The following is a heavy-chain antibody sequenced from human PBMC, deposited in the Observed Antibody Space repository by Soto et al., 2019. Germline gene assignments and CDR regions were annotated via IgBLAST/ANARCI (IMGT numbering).Heavy chain of an antibody. J-gene: IGHJ6*02. CDR2: IIPILGIA. Sequence: QVQLVQSGAEVKKPGSSVKVSCKASGGTFSSYTISWVRQAPGQGLEWMGRIIPILGIANYAQKFQGRVTITADKSTCTAYMELSSLRSEDTAVYYCARDGTRVRVYGMDVWGQGTTVTVSS. CDR3: ARDGTRVRVYGMDV. CDR1: GGTFSSYT. D-gene: IGHD3-10*01. V-gene: IGHV1-69*08.